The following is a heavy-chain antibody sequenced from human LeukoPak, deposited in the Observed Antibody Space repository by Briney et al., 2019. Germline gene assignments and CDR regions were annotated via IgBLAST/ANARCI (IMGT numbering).Heavy chain of an antibody. Sequence: GGSLRLSCAASGFTFSSYGMHWVRQAPGKGLEWVAVISYDGSNKYYADSVKGRFTISRDNSKNTLYLQMNSLRAEDTAVYYCASPSHSSSWYVYFDYWGQGTLVTVSS. CDR3: ASPSHSSSWYVYFDY. D-gene: IGHD6-13*01. CDR2: ISYDGSNK. J-gene: IGHJ4*02. V-gene: IGHV3-30*03. CDR1: GFTFSSYG.